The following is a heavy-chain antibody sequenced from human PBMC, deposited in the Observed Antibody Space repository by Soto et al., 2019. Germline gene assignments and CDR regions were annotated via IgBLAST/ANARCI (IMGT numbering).Heavy chain of an antibody. V-gene: IGHV1-69*02. CDR2: IIPILGIA. D-gene: IGHD2-8*02. Sequence: QVQLVQSGAEVKKPGSSVKVSCKASGGTFSSYTISWVRQAPGQGLEWMGRIIPILGIANYAQKFQGRVTITADKSTSTAYMELSSLRSEDTALYYCARGGPTGGIGYWGQGTLVTVSS. J-gene: IGHJ4*02. CDR3: ARGGPTGGIGY. CDR1: GGTFSSYT.